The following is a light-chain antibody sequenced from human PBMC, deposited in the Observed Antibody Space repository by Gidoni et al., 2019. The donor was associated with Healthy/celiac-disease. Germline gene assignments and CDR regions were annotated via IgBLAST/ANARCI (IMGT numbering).Light chain of an antibody. CDR2: DAS. V-gene: IGKV3-11*01. CDR1: QSVSSY. Sequence: EIVLTQSPATLSLSPGERATLSCRASQSVSSYLAWYQQKPGQAPRLLLYDASNRATGIPARFSGSGSGTDFTLTISSLEPEDFAVYSCQQRSNWPPLFTFGPGTKVDIK. J-gene: IGKJ3*01. CDR3: QQRSNWPPLFT.